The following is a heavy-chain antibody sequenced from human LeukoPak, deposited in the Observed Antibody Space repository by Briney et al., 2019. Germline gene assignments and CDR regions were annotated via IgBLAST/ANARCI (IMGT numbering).Heavy chain of an antibody. V-gene: IGHV3-53*01. CDR3: ASLTTVDSGLDY. CDR1: GFTFSSYE. Sequence: HSGGSLRLSCAASGFTFSSYEMNWVRQAPGKGLEWVSVIYSGGSTYYADSVKGRFTISRDNSKNTLYLQMNSLRAEDTAVYYCASLTTVDSGLDYWGQGTLVTVSS. D-gene: IGHD4-23*01. J-gene: IGHJ4*02. CDR2: IYSGGST.